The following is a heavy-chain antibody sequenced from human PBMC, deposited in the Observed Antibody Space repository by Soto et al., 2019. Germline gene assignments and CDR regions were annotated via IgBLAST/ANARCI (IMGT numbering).Heavy chain of an antibody. D-gene: IGHD3-16*01. CDR2: TSYDGNNK. J-gene: IGHJ4*02. CDR1: GFRFKSFV. V-gene: IGHV3-30*19. CDR3: VRWGTTGGFDL. Sequence: QVQLVESGGGVVQPLASLRLSCAASGFRFKSFVMHWVRQAPGKGLEWVAFTSYDGNNKDYGDSVKGRFTVSRDNSQNTLHLQMDFLRPEDTALFYCVRWGTTGGFDLWGQGTLVSVSS.